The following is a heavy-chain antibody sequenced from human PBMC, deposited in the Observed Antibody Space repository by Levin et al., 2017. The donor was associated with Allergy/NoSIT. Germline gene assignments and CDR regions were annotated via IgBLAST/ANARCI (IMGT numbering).Heavy chain of an antibody. V-gene: IGHV3-30-3*01. Sequence: TGGSLRLSCAASTFTFSNYAMHWVRQAPGKGLEWVAVISYDGSDKYYADSVKGRFTISRDNSKNTLYLQMNSLRADDTAVYYCARDMYYDILTGPNGFDPWGQGTLVTVSS. J-gene: IGHJ5*02. CDR3: ARDMYYDILTGPNGFDP. D-gene: IGHD3-9*01. CDR2: ISYDGSDK. CDR1: TFTFSNYA.